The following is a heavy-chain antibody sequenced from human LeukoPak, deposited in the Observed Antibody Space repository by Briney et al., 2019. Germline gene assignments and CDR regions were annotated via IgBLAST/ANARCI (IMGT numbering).Heavy chain of an antibody. J-gene: IGHJ4*02. CDR2: ISGNSGSI. V-gene: IGHV3-9*01. D-gene: IGHD1-26*01. CDR3: AKDRRELRGYFDY. Sequence: SQTLSCAASGFTFDDYAMHWVRQAPGKGLEWVSGISGNSGSIGYADSVKGRFTISRDNAKNSLYLQMNSLRAEDTALYYCAKDRRELRGYFDYWGQGTLLTVSS. CDR1: GFTFDDYA.